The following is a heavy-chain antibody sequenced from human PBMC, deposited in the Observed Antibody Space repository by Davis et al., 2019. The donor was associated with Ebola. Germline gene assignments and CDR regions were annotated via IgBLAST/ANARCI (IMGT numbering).Heavy chain of an antibody. CDR1: GGTFSSYT. V-gene: IGHV1-18*01. D-gene: IGHD3-22*01. CDR2: ISPYSGNT. CDR3: GRDNSGYYRGIDY. Sequence: ASVKVSCKASGGTFSSYTISWVRQAPGQGLEWMGWISPYSGNTEYAQNLRGRVTMTTDTSTKTAYMELRSLISDDTAVYYCGRDNSGYYRGIDYWGQGTLVTVSS. J-gene: IGHJ4*02.